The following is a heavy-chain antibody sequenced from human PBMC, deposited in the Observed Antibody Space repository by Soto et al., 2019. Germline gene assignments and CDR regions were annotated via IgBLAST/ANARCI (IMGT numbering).Heavy chain of an antibody. CDR1: GFTFGSYP. CDR3: AREGMARTRWVFDY. CDR2: ISTNGDST. Sequence: EVQLVESGGGLVQPGGSLRLSCAASGFTFGSYPMHWVRQAPGKGLEYVSGISTNGDSTSYANSVKGRFTISRDNAKNTLYLQMGSLRAEDMGVYYCAREGMARTRWVFDYWGQGALVTVSS. D-gene: IGHD2-2*01. J-gene: IGHJ4*02. V-gene: IGHV3-64*01.